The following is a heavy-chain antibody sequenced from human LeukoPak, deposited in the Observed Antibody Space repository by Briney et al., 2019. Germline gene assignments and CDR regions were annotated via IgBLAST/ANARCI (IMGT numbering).Heavy chain of an antibody. V-gene: IGHV1-3*01. CDR2: GNSNT. Sequence: GNSNTKYDQKFQGRVTITRDTSANTAYMELSSLRSEDTAVYYCAREQWLGFFYYYYYGLDVWGQGTTVTVSS. D-gene: IGHD6-19*01. CDR3: AREQWLGFFYYYYYGLDV. J-gene: IGHJ6*02.